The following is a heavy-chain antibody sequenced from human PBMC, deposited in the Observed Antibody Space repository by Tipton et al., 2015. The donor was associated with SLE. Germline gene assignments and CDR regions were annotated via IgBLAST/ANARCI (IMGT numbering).Heavy chain of an antibody. CDR1: GGSISSYY. D-gene: IGHD3-10*01. CDR2: IYYSGST. CDR3: ARKFTMVRGALWYFDL. Sequence: TLSLTCTVSGGSISSYYWSWIRQPPGKGLEWIGYIYYSGSTNYNPSLKSRVTISVDTSKNQFSLKLSSVTAADTAVYYCARKFTMVRGALWYFDLWGRGTLVTVSS. V-gene: IGHV4-59*07. J-gene: IGHJ2*01.